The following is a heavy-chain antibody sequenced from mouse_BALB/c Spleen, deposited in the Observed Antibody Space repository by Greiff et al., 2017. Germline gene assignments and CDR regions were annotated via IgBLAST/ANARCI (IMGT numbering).Heavy chain of an antibody. D-gene: IGHD1-1*01. CDR1: GYTFTEYI. Sequence: QVQLQQSGAGLVKPGASVKLSCKASGYTFTEYIIHWVKQRSGQGLEWIGWFYPGSGSIKYNEKFKDKATLTADKSSSTVYMELSRLTSEDSAVYFCARHEDYYGSSYHDAFAYWGQGTLVTVSA. CDR2: FYPGSGSI. CDR3: ARHEDYYGSSYHDAFAY. J-gene: IGHJ3*01. V-gene: IGHV1-62-2*01.